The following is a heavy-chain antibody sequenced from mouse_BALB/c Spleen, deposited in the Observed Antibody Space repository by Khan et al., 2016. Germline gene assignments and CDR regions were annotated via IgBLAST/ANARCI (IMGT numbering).Heavy chain of an antibody. CDR3: SRSAYGDKEAMDD. D-gene: IGHD1-1*01. CDR1: GYSITSDYA. CDR2: ISYSGST. Sequence: EVQLQESGPGLVKPSQSLSLTCTVTGYSITSDYAWNWIRQFPGNRLEWMGYISYSGSTSYNPSLKSRISITRDTSKNQFFLQLNSVTSEDTATYDWSRSAYGDKEAMDDWGQGTSVTVSS. J-gene: IGHJ4*01. V-gene: IGHV3-2*02.